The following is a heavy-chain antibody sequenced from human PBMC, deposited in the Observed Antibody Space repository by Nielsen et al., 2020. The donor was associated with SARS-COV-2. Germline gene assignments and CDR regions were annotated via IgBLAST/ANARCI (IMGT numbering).Heavy chain of an antibody. V-gene: IGHV5-51*01. CDR3: ARLGGPTLVTPDAFDI. CDR2: IYPGDSDT. CDR1: GYSFTDYW. J-gene: IGHJ3*02. Sequence: GESLKISCEGSGYSFTDYWIGWVRQMPGKGLEWMGFIYPGDSDTRYSPSFQGQVTISADKSISTAYLQWSSLKASDTAMYYCARLGGPTLVTPDAFDIWGQGTMVTVSS. D-gene: IGHD4-23*01.